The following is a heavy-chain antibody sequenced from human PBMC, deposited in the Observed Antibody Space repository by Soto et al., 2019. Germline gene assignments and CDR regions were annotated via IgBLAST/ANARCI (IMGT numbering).Heavy chain of an antibody. CDR1: GFSFTSYA. D-gene: IGHD3-22*01. CDR2: ISGRGGST. Sequence: GGSLRLSCAASGFSFTSYAMSWVRQAPGTGLEWVSAISGRGGSTYYADSVKGRFTISRDSSKNTLYLQMNSLRAEDTAVYYCARDVGAYYDSSGYYEYWGQGTLVTVSS. CDR3: ARDVGAYYDSSGYYEY. J-gene: IGHJ4*02. V-gene: IGHV3-23*01.